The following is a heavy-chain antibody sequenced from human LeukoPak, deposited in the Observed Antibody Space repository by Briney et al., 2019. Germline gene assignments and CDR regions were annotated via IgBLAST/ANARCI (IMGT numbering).Heavy chain of an antibody. V-gene: IGHV4-59*01. CDR3: ARVGIHGDFFFDS. J-gene: IGHJ4*02. CDR2: IYYSGST. D-gene: IGHD4-17*01. CDR1: GGSISSYY. Sequence: SETLSLTCTVSGGSISSYYWSWIRQPPGKGLEWIGYIYYSGSTKYNPSLKSRVTISADTSKNQFSLKLSSVTAADTAVYYCARVGIHGDFFFDSWGQGTLVTVSS.